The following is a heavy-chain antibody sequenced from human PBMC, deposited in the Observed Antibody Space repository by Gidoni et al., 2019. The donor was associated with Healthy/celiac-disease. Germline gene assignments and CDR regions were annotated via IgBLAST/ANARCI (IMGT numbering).Heavy chain of an antibody. Sequence: VKKPGSSVKVSCKASGGTFSSYAISWVGQAPGQGLEWMGGIIPIFGTANYAQKFQGRVTITADKSTSTAYMELSSLRSEDTAVYYCARDLHYYDSSGYASDYWGQGTLVTVSS. CDR1: GGTFSSYA. CDR3: ARDLHYYDSSGYASDY. J-gene: IGHJ4*02. D-gene: IGHD3-22*01. CDR2: IIPIFGTA. V-gene: IGHV1-69*06.